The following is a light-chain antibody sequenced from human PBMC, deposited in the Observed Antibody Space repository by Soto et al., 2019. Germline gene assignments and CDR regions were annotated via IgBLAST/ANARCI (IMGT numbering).Light chain of an antibody. CDR1: QAIRTN. V-gene: IGKV3-15*01. CDR2: GSS. CDR3: QQYNHWPPGYT. J-gene: IGKJ2*01. Sequence: EIVMTQDPVSLSVSPGERVTLSCRASQAIRTNLAWYQQKVGQAPRLLIYGSSTRATGIPARFSGSGSGTEFTLTISSLQXEDFAVYYCQQYNHWPPGYTFGQGTKVDIK.